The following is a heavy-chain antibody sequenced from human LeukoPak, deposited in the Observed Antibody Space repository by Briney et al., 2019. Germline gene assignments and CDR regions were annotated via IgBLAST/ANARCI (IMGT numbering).Heavy chain of an antibody. CDR3: ARDRLGIDY. V-gene: IGHV3-7*01. CDR2: IKQDGSEK. J-gene: IGHJ4*02. D-gene: IGHD7-27*01. CDR1: GFTFNSYW. Sequence: LRLSCAASGFTFNSYWLSWVRPAPGKGLEWVANIKQDGSEKYYVDSAKGRFTISRDNAKNSLYLQMNSLRAEDTAVYYCARDRLGIDYWGQGTLVTVSS.